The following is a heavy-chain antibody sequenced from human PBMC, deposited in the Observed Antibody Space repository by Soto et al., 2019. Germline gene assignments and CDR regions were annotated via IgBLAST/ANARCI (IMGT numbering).Heavy chain of an antibody. V-gene: IGHV4-39*07. CDR1: GGSISSSSYY. CDR2: IYYSGST. Sequence: PSETLSLTCTVSGGSISSSSYYWGWIRQPPGKGLEWIGSIYYSGSTYYNPSLKSRVTISIDTSKNQFSLKLSSVTAADTAVYYCARMTFDGYFDYWGQGTLVTVSS. CDR3: ARMTFDGYFDY. D-gene: IGHD2-21*02. J-gene: IGHJ4*02.